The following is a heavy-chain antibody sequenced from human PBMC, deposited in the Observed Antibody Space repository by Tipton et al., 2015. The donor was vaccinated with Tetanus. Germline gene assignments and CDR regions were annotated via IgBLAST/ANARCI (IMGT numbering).Heavy chain of an antibody. CDR1: GGSISTYC. Sequence: TLSLTCTVSGGSISTYCWSWIRQPAGKGLEWIGRIYTSGSTNYNPSLKRRVTMSVDTSNNQFSLKLSSVTAADTAVYYCARDVWRYYDSSGYQDHDAFDIWGQGTMVTVSS. CDR3: ARDVWRYYDSSGYQDHDAFDI. J-gene: IGHJ3*02. D-gene: IGHD3-22*01. CDR2: IYTSGST. V-gene: IGHV4-4*07.